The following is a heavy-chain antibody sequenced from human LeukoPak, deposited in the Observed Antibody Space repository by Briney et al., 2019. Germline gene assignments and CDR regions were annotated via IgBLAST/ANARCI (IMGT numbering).Heavy chain of an antibody. D-gene: IGHD1-26*01. CDR3: ARARSLGIHYYFDY. V-gene: IGHV1-2*02. CDR2: INPNSGGT. Sequence: ASVKVPCKASGYTFTGYYMHWVRQAPGQGLEWMGWINPNSGGTNYAQKFQGRVTMTRDTSISTAYMELSRLRSDDTAVYYCARARSLGIHYYFDYWGQGTLVTVSS. CDR1: GYTFTGYY. J-gene: IGHJ4*02.